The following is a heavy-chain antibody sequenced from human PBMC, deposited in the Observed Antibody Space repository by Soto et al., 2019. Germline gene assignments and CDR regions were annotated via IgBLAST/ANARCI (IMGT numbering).Heavy chain of an antibody. CDR3: ARDLKRDYYKSIFDY. CDR1: GFTFSSYS. D-gene: IGHD3-22*01. V-gene: IGHV3-48*01. J-gene: IGHJ4*02. CDR2: ISSSSSTI. Sequence: EVQLVESGGGLVQPGGSLRLSCAASGFTFSSYSMNWVRQAPGKGLEWVSYISSSSSTIYYADSVKGRFTISRDNAKNSLYLQMNSLRAEDTAVYYCARDLKRDYYKSIFDYWGQGTLVTVSS.